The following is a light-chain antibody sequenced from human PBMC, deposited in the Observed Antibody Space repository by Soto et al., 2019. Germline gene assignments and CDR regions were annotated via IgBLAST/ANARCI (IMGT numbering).Light chain of an antibody. Sequence: QSVLTQPASVSGSPGQSITISCTGTSSDVGGYNYVSWYQQHPGKAPKLMIYDVSNRPLGVSNRFSGSKSGNTASLTISGLQAEDEADYYCSSYTSSSTVYVFGTGTKLTVL. CDR3: SSYTSSSTVYV. CDR1: SSDVGGYNY. V-gene: IGLV2-14*01. J-gene: IGLJ1*01. CDR2: DVS.